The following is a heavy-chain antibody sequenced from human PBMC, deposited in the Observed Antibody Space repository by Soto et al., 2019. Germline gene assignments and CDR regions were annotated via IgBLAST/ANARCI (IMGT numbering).Heavy chain of an antibody. J-gene: IGHJ4*02. CDR2: IYRTGST. CDR3: ASRDPGTSVDY. D-gene: IGHD1-7*01. V-gene: IGHV4-4*02. CDR1: GGSFTSNNW. Sequence: TLSLTCAVSGGSFTSNNWWTWVRQPPGQGLEWIGEIYRTGSTNYNPSLKSRVTISLDKSEKQISLKVTSLTAADTAVYYCASRDPGTSVDYWGQGTLVTVSS.